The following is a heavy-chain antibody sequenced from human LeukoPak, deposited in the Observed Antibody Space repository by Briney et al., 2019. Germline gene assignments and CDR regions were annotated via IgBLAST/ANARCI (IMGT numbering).Heavy chain of an antibody. V-gene: IGHV3-30*18. CDR3: AKDQDIAAADYYFDY. Sequence: TGGSLRLSCAASGFTFSLYSMNWVRQAPGKGLEWVAVISYDGNNRYSADSVKGRFTISRDNSKNTLYLQMNSLRAEDTAVYYCAKDQDIAAADYYFDYWGQGTLVTVSS. J-gene: IGHJ4*02. CDR1: GFTFSLYS. D-gene: IGHD6-13*01. CDR2: ISYDGNNR.